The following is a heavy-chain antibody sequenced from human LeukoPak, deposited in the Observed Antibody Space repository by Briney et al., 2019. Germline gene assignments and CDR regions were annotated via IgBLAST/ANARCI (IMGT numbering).Heavy chain of an antibody. CDR1: GGTFSSYA. V-gene: IGHV1-69*13. Sequence: GASVKVSCKASGGTFSSYAISWVRQAPGQGLEWMGGIIPIFGTANYVQKFQGRVTITADESTSTAYMELSSLRSEDTAVYYCARGAGYSSGWYRGQYFQHWGQGTLVTVSS. D-gene: IGHD6-19*01. CDR3: ARGAGYSSGWYRGQYFQH. CDR2: IIPIFGTA. J-gene: IGHJ1*01.